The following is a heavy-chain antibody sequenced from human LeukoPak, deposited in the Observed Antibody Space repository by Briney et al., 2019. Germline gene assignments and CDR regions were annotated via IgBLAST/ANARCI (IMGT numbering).Heavy chain of an antibody. CDR3: AREKAVVDAFDI. J-gene: IGHJ3*02. Sequence: SETLSLTCTVSGGSISSSSYYWGWIRQPPGKGLEWIGSIYYSGSTYYNPSLKGRVTISVDTSKSQFSLKLSSVTAADTAVYYCAREKAVVDAFDIWGQGTMVTVSS. D-gene: IGHD2-2*01. CDR1: GGSISSSSYY. CDR2: IYYSGST. V-gene: IGHV4-39*07.